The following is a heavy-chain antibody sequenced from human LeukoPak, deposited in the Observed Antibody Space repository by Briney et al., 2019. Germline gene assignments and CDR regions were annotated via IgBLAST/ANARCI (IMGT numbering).Heavy chain of an antibody. Sequence: PGGSLRLSCAASGFAFRSYAMHWVRQAPGKGLEWVSFISYDGSVKYYADSVKGRFTISRDNSKNTVYLQMNSLRAEDTAVYYCARDFSERYSLDYWGQGTRVTVSS. CDR3: ARDFSERYSLDY. CDR1: GFAFRSYA. D-gene: IGHD5-24*01. V-gene: IGHV3-30*01. J-gene: IGHJ4*02. CDR2: ISYDGSVK.